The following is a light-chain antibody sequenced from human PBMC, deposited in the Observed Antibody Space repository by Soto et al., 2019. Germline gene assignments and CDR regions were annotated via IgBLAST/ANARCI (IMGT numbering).Light chain of an antibody. CDR1: SSDVGSYSL. CDR3: CSYAGSTTLYV. CDR2: EVS. Sequence: QSALTQPASVSGSPGQSITISCTGTSSDVGSYSLVSWYQQHPGKAPKLMIHEVSKRPSGVSNRFSASKSGNTASLTISGLQAEDEADYYCCSYAGSTTLYVFGSGTKLTVL. J-gene: IGLJ1*01. V-gene: IGLV2-23*02.